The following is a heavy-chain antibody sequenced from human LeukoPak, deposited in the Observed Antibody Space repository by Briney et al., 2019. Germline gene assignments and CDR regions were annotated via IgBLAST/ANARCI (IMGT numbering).Heavy chain of an antibody. CDR1: GYSISSGYY. D-gene: IGHD1-26*01. J-gene: IGHJ4*02. V-gene: IGHV4-38-2*02. CDR2: IYHSGST. Sequence: SETLSLTCTVSGYSISSGYYWGWIRQPPGKGLEWIGSIYHSGSTYYNPSLKSRVTISVDTSKNQFSLKLSSVTAADTAVYYCARHVTGGATPLGNWGQGTLVTVSS. CDR3: ARHVTGGATPLGN.